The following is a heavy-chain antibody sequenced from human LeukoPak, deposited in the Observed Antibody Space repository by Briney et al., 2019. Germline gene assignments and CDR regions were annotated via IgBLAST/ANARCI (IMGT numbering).Heavy chain of an antibody. CDR2: IYYSGST. Sequence: PSETLSLTCTVSGGSISSSSYYWGWIRQPPGKGLEWIGSIYYSGSTYYNPSLKSRVTISVDTSKNQFSLKLSSVTAADTAVYYCARQGRVPAEMRNWFDPWGQGTLVTVSS. V-gene: IGHV4-39*01. CDR1: GGSISSSSYY. D-gene: IGHD2-2*01. J-gene: IGHJ5*02. CDR3: ARQGRVPAEMRNWFDP.